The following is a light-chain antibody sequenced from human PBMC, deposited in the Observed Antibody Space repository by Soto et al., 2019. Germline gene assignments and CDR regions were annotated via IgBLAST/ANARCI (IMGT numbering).Light chain of an antibody. CDR3: SSYAASTV. V-gene: IGLV2-8*01. J-gene: IGLJ1*01. Sequence: QSVLTQPPSASGSPGQSVTISCTGTSSDVGGYNYVSWYQQHPGKAPKLMIYEVSKRPSGVPDRFSGSKSGNTASLTVSGLQAEDEAAYYWSSYAASTVFGTGTKVTV. CDR1: SSDVGGYNY. CDR2: EVS.